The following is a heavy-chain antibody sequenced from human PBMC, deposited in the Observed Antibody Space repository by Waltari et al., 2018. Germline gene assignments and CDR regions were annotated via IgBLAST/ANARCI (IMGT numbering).Heavy chain of an antibody. CDR3: ARGQLRWFGELLYWFDP. J-gene: IGHJ5*02. D-gene: IGHD3-10*01. Sequence: QVQLVQSGAEVKKPGASVKVSCKASGYTFTSYDINWVRKATGKGLEWMGWMNHNSGKTGYAQKFQGRVTITRNNSISTAYMELSSLRSEDTAVYYCARGQLRWFGELLYWFDPWGQGTLVTVSS. V-gene: IGHV1-8*01. CDR2: MNHNSGKT. CDR1: GYTFTSYD.